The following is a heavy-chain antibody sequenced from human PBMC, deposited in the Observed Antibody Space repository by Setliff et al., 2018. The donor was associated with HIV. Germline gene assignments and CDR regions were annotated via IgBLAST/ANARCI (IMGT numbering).Heavy chain of an antibody. D-gene: IGHD3-22*01. Sequence: SETLSLTCAVSGYSISSGNYWGWIRQPPGKGLEWIGSIYQSGSAYYNPSLKSRVTISIDASNNQFSLKLNSVTAADTAIYYCARGSSGSDRTEYDDAFDIWGQGTVVTVSS. V-gene: IGHV4-38-2*01. CDR2: IYQSGSA. J-gene: IGHJ3*02. CDR3: ARGSSGSDRTEYDDAFDI. CDR1: GYSISSGNY.